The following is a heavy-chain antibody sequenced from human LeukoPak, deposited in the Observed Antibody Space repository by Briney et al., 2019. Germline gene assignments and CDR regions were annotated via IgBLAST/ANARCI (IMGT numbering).Heavy chain of an antibody. D-gene: IGHD2-15*01. CDR2: INPSGGSP. Sequence: ASVKVSCKASGYTFTSYHLHWVRQAPGQGLEWMGIINPSGGSPNYAQKFQGRVTMTRDMSTSTVNMELSSLRSEDTAVYYCARSTLGSFDIWGQGTMVTVSS. J-gene: IGHJ3*02. CDR3: ARSTLGSFDI. V-gene: IGHV1-46*01. CDR1: GYTFTSYH.